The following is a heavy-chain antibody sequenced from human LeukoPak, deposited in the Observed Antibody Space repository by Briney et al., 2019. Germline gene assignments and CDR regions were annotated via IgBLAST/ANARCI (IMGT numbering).Heavy chain of an antibody. V-gene: IGHV4-38-2*01. CDR2: IYHSGST. J-gene: IGHJ2*01. CDR3: ARLRGLGSPRARYYDSSGLYYWYFDL. CDR1: GYSISSGYY. D-gene: IGHD3-22*01. Sequence: SETLSLTCAVSGYSISSGYYWGWIWQPPGKGLEWIGSIYHSGSTYYNPSLKSRVTISVDTSKNQFSLKLSSVTAADTAVYYCARLRGLGSPRARYYDSSGLYYWYFDLWGRGTLVTVSS.